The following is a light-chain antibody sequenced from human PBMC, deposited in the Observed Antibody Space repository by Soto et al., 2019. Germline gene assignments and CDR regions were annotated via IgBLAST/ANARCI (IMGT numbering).Light chain of an antibody. CDR1: QSISSW. J-gene: IGKJ1*01. V-gene: IGKV1-5*01. CDR3: QQYNNYWT. CDR2: DAS. Sequence: DIQMTQSPSTLSASVGDRVTITCRASQSISSWLAWYQQKPGKAPKLQIYDASSLESGVPSRFSGSGSATEFTLTISSLQPDDFATYYCQQYNNYWTFGQGTRVEIK.